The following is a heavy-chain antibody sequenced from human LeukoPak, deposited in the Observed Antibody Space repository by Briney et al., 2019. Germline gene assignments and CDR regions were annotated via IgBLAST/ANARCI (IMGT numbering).Heavy chain of an antibody. CDR1: GGSISSSSYY. CDR2: IYYSGST. CDR3: ARLDSSGWYLGRLDV. Sequence: SETLSLTCTVSGGSISSSSYYWGWIRQPPGKGLEWIASIYYSGSTCYNPSLKSRVTISVDTSKNQFSLKLTSVTAADTAVYYCARLDSSGWYLGRLDVWGQGTTVTVSS. J-gene: IGHJ6*02. D-gene: IGHD6-19*01. V-gene: IGHV4-39*01.